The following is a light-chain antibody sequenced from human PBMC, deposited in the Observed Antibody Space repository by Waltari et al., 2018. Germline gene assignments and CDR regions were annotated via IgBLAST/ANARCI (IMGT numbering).Light chain of an antibody. CDR1: SCDVGGYTY. J-gene: IGLJ3*02. CDR3: SSYTSSSTLGV. V-gene: IGLV2-14*01. CDR2: DLS. Sequence: QSALTQPASVSGSPGQSITISCPGTSCDVGGYTYVTWYQQHPGKAPKLMIYDLSNRPSVVSNRFSGSKSGNTASLTISGLQAEDEADYYCSSYTSSSTLGVFGGGTKLTVL.